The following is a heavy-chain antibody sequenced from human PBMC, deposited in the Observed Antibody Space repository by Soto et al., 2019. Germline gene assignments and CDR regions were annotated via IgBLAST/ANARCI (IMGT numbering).Heavy chain of an antibody. CDR3: ARDNNDFWSLYPLAFDV. CDR2: VSTSGNV. CDR1: GGSLTKYY. J-gene: IGHJ6*02. Sequence: SETLSLTCTVSGGSLTKYYWSWIRQPAGKGLEWIGRVSTSGNVVSKASLRSRLTMSVDTSKNQFSLRLTSVTAADTAVYYCARDNNDFWSLYPLAFDVWGQGTTVTVSS. V-gene: IGHV4-4*07. D-gene: IGHD3-3*01.